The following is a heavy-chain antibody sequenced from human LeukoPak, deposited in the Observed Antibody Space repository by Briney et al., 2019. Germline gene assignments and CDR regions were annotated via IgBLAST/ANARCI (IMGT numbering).Heavy chain of an antibody. Sequence: PGGSLRLSCSASGFTFSSYAMHWVRQAPGKGLEYVSAISSNGGSTYYADSVKGRFTISRDSSKNTQYLQMSSLRAEDTAVYYCVKSYYDILTGYSPLGGYFDYWGQGTLVTVSS. J-gene: IGHJ4*02. V-gene: IGHV3-64D*06. CDR3: VKSYYDILTGYSPLGGYFDY. CDR2: ISSNGGST. D-gene: IGHD3-9*01. CDR1: GFTFSSYA.